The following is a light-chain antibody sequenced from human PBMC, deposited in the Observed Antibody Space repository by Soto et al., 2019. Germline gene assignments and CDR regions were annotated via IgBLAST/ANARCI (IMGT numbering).Light chain of an antibody. CDR1: QDISNY. V-gene: IGKV1-33*01. Sequence: DIQMTQSPSSLSASVGDRVTITCQASQDISNYLNWYQQKPGKAPNILIYDAPVLEAGVPSRFSGGGSGTHFTLTISSLQAEDVATYYCQQFDNLPLTFGGGTKVEIK. CDR2: DAP. CDR3: QQFDNLPLT. J-gene: IGKJ4*01.